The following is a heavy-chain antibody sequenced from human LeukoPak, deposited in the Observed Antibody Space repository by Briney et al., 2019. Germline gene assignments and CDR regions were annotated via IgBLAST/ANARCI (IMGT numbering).Heavy chain of an antibody. J-gene: IGHJ3*02. Sequence: GGSLRLSCAASGFTVSSNYMSWVRQAPGKGLEWVSVIYSGCSTYYAASVKGRFTISRDNSKNTLYLQMNSLRAEDTAVYYCASPYYYGSGSYNLGAFDIWGQGTMVTVSS. D-gene: IGHD3-10*01. CDR3: ASPYYYGSGSYNLGAFDI. CDR2: IYSGCST. V-gene: IGHV3-66*01. CDR1: GFTVSSNY.